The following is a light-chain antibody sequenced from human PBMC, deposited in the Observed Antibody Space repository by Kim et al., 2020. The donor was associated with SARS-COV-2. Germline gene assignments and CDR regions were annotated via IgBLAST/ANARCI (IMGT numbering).Light chain of an antibody. CDR1: SGSIASSY. CDR2: EDN. CDR3: QSSDSTFVV. V-gene: IGLV6-57*04. J-gene: IGLJ2*01. Sequence: NFMLTQPHSVSESPGKTVSISCTRSSGSIASSYVQWYQQRPGSAPTTVIQEDNQRPSGVPDRFSGSIDSSSNSASLTISGLKTEDEADYYCQSSDSTFVVFGGGTQLTVL.